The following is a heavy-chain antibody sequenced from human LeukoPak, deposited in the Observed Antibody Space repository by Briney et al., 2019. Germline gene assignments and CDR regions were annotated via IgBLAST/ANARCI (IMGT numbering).Heavy chain of an antibody. V-gene: IGHV1-46*01. J-gene: IGHJ3*02. CDR2: INPSGGST. Sequence: ASVKVSCKASGYTFTSYYMHWVRQAPGQGLEWMGVINPSGGSTSYAQKFQGRVTMTRHKSTSTIYMELSSLRSEDTAVYYCARDLKLSRYYDSSGYSHDAFDIWGQGTMVTVSS. CDR3: ARDLKLSRYYDSSGYSHDAFDI. D-gene: IGHD3-22*01. CDR1: GYTFTSYY.